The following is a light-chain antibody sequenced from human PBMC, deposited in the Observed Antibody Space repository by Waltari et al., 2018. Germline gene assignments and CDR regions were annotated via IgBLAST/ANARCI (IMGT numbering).Light chain of an antibody. J-gene: IGLJ1*01. CDR3: CSYAGGTTYV. Sequence: QPALTPPAPVSGPPGQSIPLSRTGTSSAVGNYNVFSWYQQYPGKAPKCIIYEVSEGPSGVSNRFSGSKSGNTASLTISGLQAEDEADYYCCSYAGGTTYVFGTGTKVTVL. CDR1: SSAVGNYNV. CDR2: EVS. V-gene: IGLV2-23*02.